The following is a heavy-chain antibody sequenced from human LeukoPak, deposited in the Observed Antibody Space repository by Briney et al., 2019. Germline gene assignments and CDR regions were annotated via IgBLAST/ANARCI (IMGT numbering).Heavy chain of an antibody. CDR2: ISSSSSYI. CDR3: ANGAPRYYYDSSGYYSTGY. J-gene: IGHJ4*02. Sequence: GGSLRLSCAASGFTFSSYSMNWVRQAPGKGLEWVSSISSSSSYIYYADSVKGRFAISRDNAKNSLYLQMNSLRAEDTALYYCANGAPRYYYDSSGYYSTGYWGQGTLVTVSS. CDR1: GFTFSSYS. V-gene: IGHV3-21*04. D-gene: IGHD3-22*01.